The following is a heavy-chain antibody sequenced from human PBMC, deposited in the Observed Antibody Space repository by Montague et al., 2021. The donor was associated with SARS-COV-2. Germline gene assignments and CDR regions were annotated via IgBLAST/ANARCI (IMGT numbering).Heavy chain of an antibody. V-gene: IGHV4-59*01. CDR3: ARGGGYYNYGLDV. CDR2: INYSGST. J-gene: IGHJ6*02. D-gene: IGHD3-22*01. Sequence: SETLSLTCTVSGGSISNYYWSWIRQPPGRGLEWIGYINYSGSTDYSPSLKSQVTISLDTSKNQFSLKVTSVTAADTAAYYCARGGGYYNYGLDVWGPGTTVTVSS. CDR1: GGSISNYY.